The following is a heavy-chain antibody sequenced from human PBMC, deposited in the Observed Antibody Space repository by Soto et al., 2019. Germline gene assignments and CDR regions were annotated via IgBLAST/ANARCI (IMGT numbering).Heavy chain of an antibody. Sequence: QVQLVQSGAEIRKPGASVRVSCKASGYTFTNYDVNWVRQVPGQGLSGMGWLTPGSGDTGYAQKFQGRVTMTRNTSIGTAYMGLSSLRSGDTAIYYCARMASFGTLNWFGPWGQGTLVTVSS. D-gene: IGHD6-13*01. J-gene: IGHJ5*02. CDR3: ARMASFGTLNWFGP. CDR1: GYTFTNYD. CDR2: LTPGSGDT. V-gene: IGHV1-8*01.